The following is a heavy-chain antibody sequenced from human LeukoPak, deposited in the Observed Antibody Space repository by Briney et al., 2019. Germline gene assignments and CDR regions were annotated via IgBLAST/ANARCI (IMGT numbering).Heavy chain of an antibody. V-gene: IGHV1-69*05. D-gene: IGHD1-26*01. CDR3: VRDRGGSYSGNWIDP. J-gene: IGHJ5*02. CDR2: IIPIFGSA. Sequence: SVKVSCKASGGTFGTYAISWVRQAPGQGLEWMGEIIPIFGSANYAQKFQGRVTITTDESTSTAYMELSSLRSEDTAVYYCVRDRGGSYSGNWIDPWGRGTLVTVSS. CDR1: GGTFGTYA.